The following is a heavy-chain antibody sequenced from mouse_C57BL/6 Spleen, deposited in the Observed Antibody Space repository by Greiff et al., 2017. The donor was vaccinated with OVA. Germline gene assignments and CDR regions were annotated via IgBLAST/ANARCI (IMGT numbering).Heavy chain of an antibody. D-gene: IGHD1-1*01. CDR3: ARSYYGSSTGEYFDY. J-gene: IGHJ2*01. CDR1: GYTFTDYY. CDR2: IYPGSGNT. V-gene: IGHV1-76*01. Sequence: QVQLKESGAELVRPGASVKLSCKASGYTFTDYYINWVKQRPGQGLEWIARIYPGSGNTYYNEKFKGKATLTAEKSSSTAYMQLSSLTSEDSAVYFCARSYYGSSTGEYFDYWGQGTTLTVSS.